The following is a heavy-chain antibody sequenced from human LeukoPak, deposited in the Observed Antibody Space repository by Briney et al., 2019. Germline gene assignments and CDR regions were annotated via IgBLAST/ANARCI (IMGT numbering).Heavy chain of an antibody. D-gene: IGHD2-15*01. CDR3: AKELGYCSGGSCYEYGMDV. V-gene: IGHV3-43*02. CDR1: GFTFSDYY. CDR2: ISGDGGST. J-gene: IGHJ6*02. Sequence: GGSLRLSCAASGFTFSDYYMSWIRQAPGKGLEWVSLISGDGGSTYYADSVKGRFTISRDNSKNSLYLQMNSLRTEDTALYYCAKELGYCSGGSCYEYGMDVWGQGTTVTVSS.